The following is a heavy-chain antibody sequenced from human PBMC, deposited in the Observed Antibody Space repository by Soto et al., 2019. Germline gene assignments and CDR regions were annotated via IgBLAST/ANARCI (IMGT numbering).Heavy chain of an antibody. CDR2: IWYDGSNK. D-gene: IGHD3-9*01. V-gene: IGHV3-33*01. Sequence: PGGSLRLSCAASGFIFSSYGMHWVRQAPGKGLEWVAVIWYDGSNKCYADSVKGRFTISRDNSKNTLYLQMNSLRAEDTAVYYCARDLHFARRYLTDRPGQAYYYYGMDVWGQGTTVTVSS. CDR1: GFIFSSYG. CDR3: ARDLHFARRYLTDRPGQAYYYYGMDV. J-gene: IGHJ6*02.